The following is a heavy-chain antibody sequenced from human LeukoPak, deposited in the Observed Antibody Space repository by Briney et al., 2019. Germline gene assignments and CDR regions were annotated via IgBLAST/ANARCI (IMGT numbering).Heavy chain of an antibody. D-gene: IGHD2-8*01. Sequence: GGSLRLSCTASGFTFSSYAMSWVRQAPGKGLEWVGRIKSKTAGGATDNAAPVKGRFTISRDDSKNTLYLQMNSLKTEDTAVYYCTTERLGKWAFDIWGQGTMVTVSS. CDR3: TTERLGKWAFDI. J-gene: IGHJ3*02. CDR1: GFTFSSYA. CDR2: IKSKTAGGAT. V-gene: IGHV3-15*01.